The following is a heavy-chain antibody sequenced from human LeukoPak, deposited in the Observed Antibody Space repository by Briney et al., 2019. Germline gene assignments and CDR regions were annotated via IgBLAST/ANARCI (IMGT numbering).Heavy chain of an antibody. CDR3: ARRRDGYNWDHDAFDI. J-gene: IGHJ3*02. V-gene: IGHV5-51*01. Sequence: GESLKISCKGSGYSFTSYWIGWVRQMPGKGLEWMGIIYPGDSDTRYSPSFQGQVTISADKSISTAYLQWSSLKASDTAMYYCARRRDGYNWDHDAFDIWGQGTMVTVSS. CDR2: IYPGDSDT. CDR1: GYSFTSYW. D-gene: IGHD5-24*01.